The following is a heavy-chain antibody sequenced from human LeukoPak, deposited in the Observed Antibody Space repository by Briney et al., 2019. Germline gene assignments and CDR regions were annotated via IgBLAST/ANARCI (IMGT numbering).Heavy chain of an antibody. D-gene: IGHD6-13*01. CDR2: IYTSGST. J-gene: IGHJ6*03. CDR1: GGSFSSYY. Sequence: PSETLSLTCAVYGGSFSSYYWSWIRQPAGKGLEWIGRIYTSGSTNYNPSLKSRVTMSVDTSKNQFSLKLSSVTAADTAVYYCARDESSSWYDSGYYYYYMDVWGKGTTVTVSS. CDR3: ARDESSSWYDSGYYYYYMDV. V-gene: IGHV4-4*07.